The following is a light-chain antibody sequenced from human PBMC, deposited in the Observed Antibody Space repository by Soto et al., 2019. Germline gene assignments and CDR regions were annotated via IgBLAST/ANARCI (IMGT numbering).Light chain of an antibody. CDR1: SGHSNYA. Sequence: QSVLTQSPSAPASLGASVKLTCTLSSGHSNYAIAWHQQQPEKGPRYLMKLNTDGSHSKGDGIPDRFSGSSSGAERYLTISSLQSEDEADYYCQTWGTGPWVFGGGTKLTVL. CDR2: LNTDGSH. V-gene: IGLV4-69*01. CDR3: QTWGTGPWV. J-gene: IGLJ3*02.